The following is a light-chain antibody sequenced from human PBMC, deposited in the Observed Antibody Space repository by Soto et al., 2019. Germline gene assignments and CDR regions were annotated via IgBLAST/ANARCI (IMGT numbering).Light chain of an antibody. CDR3: QQYDGSPPST. V-gene: IGKV3-20*01. CDR1: QSVSSTS. CDR2: GAS. J-gene: IGKJ1*01. Sequence: EIVLTQSPGTLSFSPGERATLSCRASQSVSSTSLAWYQQKPGQAPRLLIYGASNRATGIPDRFSGSGSGTDFTLTISRLEPEDFAVYYCQQYDGSPPSTLGPGTKVDIK.